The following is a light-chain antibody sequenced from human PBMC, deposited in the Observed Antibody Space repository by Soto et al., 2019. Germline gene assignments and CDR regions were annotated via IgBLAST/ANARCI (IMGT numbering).Light chain of an antibody. J-gene: IGKJ2*01. Sequence: EIVMTQSPATLSVSPGERATLSCRASQSVSSNLAWYQQKPGQAPRLLIYGASTRATGIPARFSGSGSETEFSLTISSLESEDFAVYFCQQYNNWLLYTFGQGTKLEIK. V-gene: IGKV3-15*01. CDR2: GAS. CDR3: QQYNNWLLYT. CDR1: QSVSSN.